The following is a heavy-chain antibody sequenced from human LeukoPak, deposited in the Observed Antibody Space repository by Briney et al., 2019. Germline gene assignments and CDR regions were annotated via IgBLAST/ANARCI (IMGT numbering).Heavy chain of an antibody. CDR2: ISYSGST. D-gene: IGHD3-10*01. CDR1: GGSISSYY. Sequence: SETLSLTCTVSGGSISSYYWSWIRQPPGKGLEWIGYISYSGSTYYNPSLKSRVTISVDTSKKKFSLKLSFVTAADTAVYYCARDLGPSRGFDYWGQGTLVTVSS. V-gene: IGHV4-59*01. J-gene: IGHJ4*02. CDR3: ARDLGPSRGFDY.